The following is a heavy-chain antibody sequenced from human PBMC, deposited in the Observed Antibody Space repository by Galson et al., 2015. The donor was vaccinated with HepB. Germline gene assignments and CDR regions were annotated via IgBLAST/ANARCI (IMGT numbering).Heavy chain of an antibody. J-gene: IGHJ5*02. D-gene: IGHD6-13*01. CDR1: GFSISDYY. CDR2: INKDGSEK. CDR3: VRDREVAGGGDWFDP. Sequence: LRLSCAASGFSISDYYMSWVRQAPGKGLEWVANINKDGSEKYYVDSVKGRFTISRDNAKGSLWLQMNSLRVEDTAVYYCVRDREVAGGGDWFDPWGQGTLVTVSS. V-gene: IGHV3-7*01.